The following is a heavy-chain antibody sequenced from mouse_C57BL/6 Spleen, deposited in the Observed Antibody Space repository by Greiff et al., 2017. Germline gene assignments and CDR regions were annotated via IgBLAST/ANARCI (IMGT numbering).Heavy chain of an antibody. CDR3: ARQNYGNYVGY. CDR2: IDPNSGGT. CDR1: GYTFTSYW. D-gene: IGHD1-1*01. J-gene: IGHJ2*01. V-gene: IGHV1-72*01. Sequence: QVQLQQPGAELVKPGASVKLSCTASGYTFTSYWMHWVKQRPGRGLEWIGRIDPNSGGTKYNEKFQSKATLTVDKPSSTAYMQLSSLTSEASAVYDCARQNYGNYVGYWGQGTTLTVSS.